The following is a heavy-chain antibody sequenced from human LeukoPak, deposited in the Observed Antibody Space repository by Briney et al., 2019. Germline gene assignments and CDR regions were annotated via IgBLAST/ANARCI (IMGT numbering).Heavy chain of an antibody. CDR3: ARHADNSGYYFFDY. V-gene: IGHV4-39*01. CDR2: VHYSRDT. J-gene: IGHJ4*02. D-gene: IGHD3-22*01. CDR1: GGSISRSSYY. Sequence: SETLSLTCTVSGGSISRSSYYWGWIRQPPGKGLEWIGSVHYSRDTYYKPSLQSRATISVDTSKNQFSLELSSVTAADTAVYYCARHADNSGYYFFDYWGQGTPVTVSS.